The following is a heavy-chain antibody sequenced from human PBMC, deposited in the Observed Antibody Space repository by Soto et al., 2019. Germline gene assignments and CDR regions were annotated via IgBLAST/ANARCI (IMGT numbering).Heavy chain of an antibody. CDR1: GYSFTNYW. CDR2: IDPIDSYT. CDR3: ERQGHSTSMGYNYAMDV. V-gene: IGHV5-10-1*01. D-gene: IGHD6-6*01. Sequence: PGESLKISCQASGYSFTNYWSTWVRQMPGKGLEWMGKIDPIDSYTNYSPSFQGRVSISADKSTGTTYLQWRSLEASDTATYYCERQGHSTSMGYNYAMDVWGQGTTVTVSS. J-gene: IGHJ6*02.